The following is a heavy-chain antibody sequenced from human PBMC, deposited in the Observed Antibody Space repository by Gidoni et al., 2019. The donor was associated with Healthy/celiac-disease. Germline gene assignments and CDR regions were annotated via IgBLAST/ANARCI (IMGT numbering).Heavy chain of an antibody. V-gene: IGHV4-59*01. CDR3: ASCYGGTKEFQH. D-gene: IGHD4-17*01. Sequence: QVQLQESGPGLVKPSETLSLTCTVSGGSISSYYWSWIRQPPGKGLEWIGYIYYSGSTNYNPSLKSRVTISVDTSKNQFSLKLSSVTAADTAVYYCASCYGGTKEFQHWGQGTLVTVSS. CDR2: IYYSGST. J-gene: IGHJ1*01. CDR1: GGSISSYY.